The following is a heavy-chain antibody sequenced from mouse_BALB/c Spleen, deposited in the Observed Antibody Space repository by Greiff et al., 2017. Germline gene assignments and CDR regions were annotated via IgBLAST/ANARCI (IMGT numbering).Heavy chain of an antibody. J-gene: IGHJ3*01. V-gene: IGHV1-63*02. Sequence: QVQLQQSGAELVRPGTSVKISCKASGYTFTNYWLGWVKQRPGHGLEWIGDIYPGGGYTNYNEKFKGKATLTADTSSSTAYMQLSSLTSEDSAVYFCAKDYGNYRFAYWGQGTLVTVSA. CDR2: IYPGGGYT. CDR1: GYTFTNYW. CDR3: AKDYGNYRFAY. D-gene: IGHD2-1*01.